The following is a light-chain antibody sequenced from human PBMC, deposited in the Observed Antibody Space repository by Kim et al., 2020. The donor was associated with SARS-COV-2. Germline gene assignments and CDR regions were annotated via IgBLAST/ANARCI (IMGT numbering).Light chain of an antibody. V-gene: IGKV1-5*03. J-gene: IGKJ3*01. CDR2: QAS. CDR3: QQNTTSFT. CDR1: QSINGW. Sequence: DIQMTQSPSTLSASVGDRVTVTCRASQSINGWLAWYQQKPGKAPRLLIYQASKLASGVPLRFSGSGSGTDFTLTVSNLQPDDSAVYYYQQNTTSFTFGPGTKVDIK.